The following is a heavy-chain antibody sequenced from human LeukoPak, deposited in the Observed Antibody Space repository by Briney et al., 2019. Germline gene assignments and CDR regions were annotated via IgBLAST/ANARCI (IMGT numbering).Heavy chain of an antibody. D-gene: IGHD5-18*01. J-gene: IGHJ4*02. CDR3: AKDANLDSVGDY. V-gene: IGHV3-30*02. CDR2: IGYDGTNK. Sequence: PGGSLRLSCAASGFTFSSYGMHWVRQAPGKGLEWVAFIGYDGTNKNYADSVKGRFTISRDNSKNTLYLEMNSLRTEDTAVYYCAKDANLDSVGDYWGQGSLVTVSS. CDR1: GFTFSSYG.